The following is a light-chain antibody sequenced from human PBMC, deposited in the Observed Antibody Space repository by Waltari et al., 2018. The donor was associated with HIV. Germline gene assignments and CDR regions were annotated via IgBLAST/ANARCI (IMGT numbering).Light chain of an antibody. V-gene: IGLV2-14*03. Sequence: AVTQPASVSGLPGQSTTISCTGDDSDFGLYNFVSWYQQHSGKPPKRILYDGDSRAPGVSDRCSGSMSGNTASLTISGLRTEDEAHYYCASFTGDNTVMFGGGTEVTVL. CDR1: DSDFGLYNF. CDR3: ASFTGDNTVM. J-gene: IGLJ3*02. CDR2: DGD.